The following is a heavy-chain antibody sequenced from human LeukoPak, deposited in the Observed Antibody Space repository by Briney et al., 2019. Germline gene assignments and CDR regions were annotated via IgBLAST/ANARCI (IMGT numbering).Heavy chain of an antibody. CDR2: ISGSGDGT. CDR3: AKAVGQWSFDL. CDR1: GFMFSTND. Sequence: GGSLRLSCAASGFMFSTNDMIWVRQAPGKGLEWVSAISGSGDGTTYDDSVKGRFTISRDNSKNTLHLQMNSLRAEDTAVYYCAKAVGQWSFDLWGRGALVTVSS. J-gene: IGHJ2*01. V-gene: IGHV3-23*01.